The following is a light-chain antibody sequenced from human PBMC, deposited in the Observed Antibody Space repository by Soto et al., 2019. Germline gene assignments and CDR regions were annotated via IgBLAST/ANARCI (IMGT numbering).Light chain of an antibody. CDR1: QSVNNNY. CDR3: QQYGSSPGT. Sequence: EIVLTQSPGTLSLSPGERATLSCRASQSVNNNYLAWYQQKPGQAPRLLIHGAAIRATGIPDRFSGSGSGADVTLTISRLEHEDFAVYYCQQYGSSPGTFGQGTRLEIK. V-gene: IGKV3-20*01. CDR2: GAA. J-gene: IGKJ5*01.